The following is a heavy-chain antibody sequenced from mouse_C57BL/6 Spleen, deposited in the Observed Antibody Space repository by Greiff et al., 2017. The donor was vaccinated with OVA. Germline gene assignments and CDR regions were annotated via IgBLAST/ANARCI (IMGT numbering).Heavy chain of an antibody. CDR1: GYTFTDYY. CDR2: INPNNGGT. J-gene: IGHJ2*01. D-gene: IGHD1-1*01. Sequence: VQLQQSGPELVKPGASVKISCKASGYTFTDYYMNWVKQSHGKSLEWIGDINPNNGGTSYNQKFKGKATLTVDKSSSTAYMELRSLTSEDSAVYYCARGELLRSSYYFDYWGQGTTLTVSS. V-gene: IGHV1-26*01. CDR3: ARGELLRSSYYFDY.